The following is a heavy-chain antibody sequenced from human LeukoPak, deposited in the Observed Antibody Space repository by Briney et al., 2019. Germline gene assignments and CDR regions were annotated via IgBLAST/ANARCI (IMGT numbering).Heavy chain of an antibody. V-gene: IGHV3-21*04. CDR3: AKDHTDGPIDY. J-gene: IGHJ4*02. Sequence: KTGGSLRLSCAASGFTFSSYSMNWVRQAPGKGLEWVSSISSSSSYIYYADSVKGRFTISRDNAKNSLYLQMNSLRAEDTAVYYCAKDHTDGPIDYWGQGTLVTVSS. CDR2: ISSSSSYI. CDR1: GFTFSSYS.